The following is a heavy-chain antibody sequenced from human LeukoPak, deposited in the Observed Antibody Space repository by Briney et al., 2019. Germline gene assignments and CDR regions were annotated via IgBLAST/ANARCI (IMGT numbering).Heavy chain of an antibody. Sequence: ASVKVSCKASGGTFSSYAISWVRQAPGQGLEWMGGIIPIFGTANYAQKFQGRVTITADESTSTAYMELSSLRSEDTAVYYCASIVVVAADAFDIWGQGTMVTVSS. J-gene: IGHJ3*02. V-gene: IGHV1-69*13. CDR3: ASIVVVAADAFDI. D-gene: IGHD2-15*01. CDR1: GGTFSSYA. CDR2: IIPIFGTA.